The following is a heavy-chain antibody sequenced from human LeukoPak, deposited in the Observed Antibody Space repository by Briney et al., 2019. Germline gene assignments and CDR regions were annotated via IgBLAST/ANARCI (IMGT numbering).Heavy chain of an antibody. V-gene: IGHV3-30*02. CDR2: IRYDRNNE. J-gene: IGHJ3*02. D-gene: IGHD5-24*01. CDR1: GFTLSNYG. Sequence: PGGSLRLSCAASGFTLSNYGMHWVRQAPGKGLEWMALIRYDRNNEYYADSVKGRFTISGDISENTLYLQMNSLRSEDTAVYYCAKARGDGYNDAFGMWGPGTMVTVSS. CDR3: AKARGDGYNDAFGM.